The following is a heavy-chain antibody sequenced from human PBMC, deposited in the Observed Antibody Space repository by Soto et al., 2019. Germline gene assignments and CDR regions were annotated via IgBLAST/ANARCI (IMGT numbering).Heavy chain of an antibody. CDR3: ARPRDYYDSSGYLHDTHYYYGMDV. CDR1: GGTFSSYA. Sequence: QVQLVQSGAEVKKPGSSVKVSCKASGGTFSSYAISWVRQAPGQGLEWMGGIIPIFGTANYAQKFQGRVTITADESTSTAYMELSSLRSEDTAVYYCARPRDYYDSSGYLHDTHYYYGMDVWGQGTTVTVSS. CDR2: IIPIFGTA. D-gene: IGHD3-22*01. V-gene: IGHV1-69*01. J-gene: IGHJ6*02.